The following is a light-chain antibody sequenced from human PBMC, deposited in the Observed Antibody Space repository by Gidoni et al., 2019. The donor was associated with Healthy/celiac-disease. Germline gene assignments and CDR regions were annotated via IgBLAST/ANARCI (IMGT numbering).Light chain of an antibody. Sequence: QSVLTQPPSVSGAPGQRVTISCPGSSSNIGAGYDVHWYQQLPGTAPKLLINGNSNRPSGVPDRFSGSKSGTSASLAITGLQAEDGADYYCQSDDSSLSGHWVFGGGTKLTVL. CDR3: QSDDSSLSGHWV. V-gene: IGLV1-40*01. J-gene: IGLJ3*02. CDR1: SSNIGAGYD. CDR2: GNS.